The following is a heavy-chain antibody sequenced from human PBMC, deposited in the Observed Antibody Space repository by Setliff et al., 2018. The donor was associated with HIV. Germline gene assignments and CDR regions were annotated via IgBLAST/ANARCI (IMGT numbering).Heavy chain of an antibody. Sequence: LSLTCTVSGDSISSYYWSWIRQPPGKGLEWIGYIYYSGSANYNPSLKSRVSMSVDTSKKQFSLKLSSVSAADTAVYYCARAADYHDSSGYWAPPRYFDYWGQGTLVTVSS. J-gene: IGHJ4*02. CDR1: GDSISSYY. D-gene: IGHD3-22*01. CDR3: ARAADYHDSSGYWAPPRYFDY. CDR2: IYYSGSA. V-gene: IGHV4-59*12.